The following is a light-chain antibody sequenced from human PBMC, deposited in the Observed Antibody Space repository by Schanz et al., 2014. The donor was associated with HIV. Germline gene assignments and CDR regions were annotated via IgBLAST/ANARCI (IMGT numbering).Light chain of an antibody. Sequence: DIQMTQSPSTLSASVGDRVTITCRASQSISSWLAWYQQKPGKAPKLLIYSASNLQSGVPSRFSGSGSGTYFTLTISSLQPEDFATYYCQQPASYPLTFGGGTKVEIE. CDR1: QSISSW. V-gene: IGKV1-5*01. CDR2: SAS. CDR3: QQPASYPLT. J-gene: IGKJ4*01.